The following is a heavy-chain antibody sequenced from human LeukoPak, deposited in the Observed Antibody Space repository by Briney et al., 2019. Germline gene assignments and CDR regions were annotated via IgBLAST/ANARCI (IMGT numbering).Heavy chain of an antibody. V-gene: IGHV3-15*01. CDR3: VTDGGQLPYYFTY. CDR2: IKNRNRGRTT. Sequence: GGSLRLSCAASGFTFPDAWIHWVRQAPGKGLEWVGRIKNRNRGRTTDYAAPVKGRFTISRDDSRDTLYLQMNSLKAEDTAVYYCVTDGGQLPYYFTYWGQGTLVTVSS. J-gene: IGHJ1*01. D-gene: IGHD3-3*01. CDR1: GFTFPDAW.